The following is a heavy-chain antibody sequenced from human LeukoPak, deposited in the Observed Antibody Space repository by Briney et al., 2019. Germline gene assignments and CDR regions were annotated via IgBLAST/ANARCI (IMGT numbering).Heavy chain of an antibody. Sequence: GGSLRLSCAASGFTFSSYAMSWVRQAPGKGLEWVSAISGSGGSTYYADSVKGRFTISRDNSKNTLYLQMNSVRAEDTAVYYCAKDRIGIVVVTYTDYWGQGTLVTVSS. CDR1: GFTFSSYA. D-gene: IGHD3-22*01. CDR2: ISGSGGST. J-gene: IGHJ4*02. V-gene: IGHV3-23*01. CDR3: AKDRIGIVVVTYTDY.